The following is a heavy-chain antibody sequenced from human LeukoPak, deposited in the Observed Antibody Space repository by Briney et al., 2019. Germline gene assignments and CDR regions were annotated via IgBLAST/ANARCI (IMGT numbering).Heavy chain of an antibody. V-gene: IGHV1-69*05. CDR3: ARGGYGDYAFDY. CDR1: GGTFSSYA. J-gene: IGHJ4*02. D-gene: IGHD4-17*01. Sequence: SVKVSCKASGGTFSSYAISWVRQAPGQGLEWMGGIIPIFGTANYAQKFQGRVTMTRDTSTSTVYMELSSLRSEDTAVYYCARGGYGDYAFDYWGQGTLVTVSS. CDR2: IIPIFGTA.